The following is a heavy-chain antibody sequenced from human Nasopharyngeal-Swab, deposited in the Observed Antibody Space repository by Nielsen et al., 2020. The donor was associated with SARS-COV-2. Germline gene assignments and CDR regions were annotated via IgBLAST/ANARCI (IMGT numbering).Heavy chain of an antibody. D-gene: IGHD1-1*01. CDR3: AREGSTGYYYGMDV. Sequence: GESLKISCAASGFTFSSYDMHWVRQATGKGLEWVSAIGTAGDTYYPGSVKGRFTISRENAKNSLYLQMNSLRAGDTAVYYCAREGSTGYYYGMDVWAKGPRSPSP. J-gene: IGHJ6*02. CDR1: GFTFSSYD. CDR2: IGTAGDT. V-gene: IGHV3-13*04.